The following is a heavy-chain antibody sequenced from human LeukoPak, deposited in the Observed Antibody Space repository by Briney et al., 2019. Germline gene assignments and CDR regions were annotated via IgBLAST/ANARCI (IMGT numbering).Heavy chain of an antibody. CDR2: ISSSGST. V-gene: IGHV4-4*07. J-gene: IGHJ4*02. Sequence: SETLSLTCSVSGGSITNYFWTWIRQPAGQGLEWIGRISSSGSTNYNPSLKSRVTMSVVTSKNEFSLRLISVTAADTAVYYCARRGAAAQIDFWGQGTLVTVSS. CDR1: GGSITNYF. D-gene: IGHD2-15*01. CDR3: ARRGAAAQIDF.